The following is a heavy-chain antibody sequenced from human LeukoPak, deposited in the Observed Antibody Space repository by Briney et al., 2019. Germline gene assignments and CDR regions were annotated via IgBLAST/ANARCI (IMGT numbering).Heavy chain of an antibody. J-gene: IGHJ4*02. CDR1: GYTFTSYG. V-gene: IGHV1-18*01. Sequence: ASVKVSCKASGYTFTSYGISWVRQAPGQGLEWMGWISGYNGDTNYAQKLQGRVTMTTDTSTTTAYMELSRLRSDDTAVYYCARTHAGYSYGLRVPGDYWGQGTLVTVSS. CDR3: ARTHAGYSYGLRVPGDY. CDR2: ISGYNGDT. D-gene: IGHD5-18*01.